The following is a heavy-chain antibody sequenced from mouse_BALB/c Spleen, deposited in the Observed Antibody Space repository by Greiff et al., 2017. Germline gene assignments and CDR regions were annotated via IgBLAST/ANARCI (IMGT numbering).Heavy chain of an antibody. J-gene: IGHJ3*01. CDR2: IYPGNVNT. CDR1: GYTFTSYY. D-gene: IGHD2-3*01. CDR3: ASNYDGYYEFAY. V-gene: IGHV1S56*01. Sequence: QVQLQQSGPELVKPGASVRISCKASGYTFTSYYIHWVKQRPGQGLEWIGWIYPGNVNTKYNEKFKGKATLTADKSSSTAYMQLSSLTSEDSAVYYCASNYDGYYEFAYWGQGTLVTVSA.